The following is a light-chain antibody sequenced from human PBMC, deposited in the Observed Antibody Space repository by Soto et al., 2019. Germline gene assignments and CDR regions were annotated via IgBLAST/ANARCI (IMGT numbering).Light chain of an antibody. V-gene: IGLV2-14*01. CDR1: SSDVGGYNY. J-gene: IGLJ1*01. CDR3: RSYRISTSV. CDR2: DVT. Sequence: QSALTQPASVSGSPGQSITISCTGTSSDVGGYNYVSWYQQYPGKAPKLMIYDVTNRPSGVSNRFSGSKSGNTASLTISGLQAEDEADYYCRSYRISTSVFGAGTKLTVL.